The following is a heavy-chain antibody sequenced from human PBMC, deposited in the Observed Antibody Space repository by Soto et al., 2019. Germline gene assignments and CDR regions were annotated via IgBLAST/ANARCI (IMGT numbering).Heavy chain of an antibody. D-gene: IGHD5-18*01. CDR2: IYSSGST. Sequence: SETLSLTCTVSGGSISNYYWNWIRQSPGKELEWIGYIYSSGSTHYNPSLQNRVTISIDTSKNQVSLKVNSVTAADTAVYYCARDHPHSYGVYYFDYWGQGTPVTVS. V-gene: IGHV4-59*01. J-gene: IGHJ4*02. CDR3: ARDHPHSYGVYYFDY. CDR1: GGSISNYY.